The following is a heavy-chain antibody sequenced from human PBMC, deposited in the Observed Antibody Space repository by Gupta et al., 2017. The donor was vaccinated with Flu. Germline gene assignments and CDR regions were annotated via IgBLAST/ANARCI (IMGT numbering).Heavy chain of an antibody. J-gene: IGHJ4*02. CDR2: IYHSGST. D-gene: IGHD4-23*01. V-gene: IGHV4-38-2*01. Sequence: QVQLQESGPGLVKPSETLSLTCAVSGYSIRSGYYWGWIRQPPGKGLEWIGSIYHSGSTYYNPSLESRVTISVDTSKNQFSLRLSSLTAADTAVYYCATSGTVGLVSWYWGQGTLVTVSS. CDR3: ATSGTVGLVSWY. CDR1: GYSIRSGYY.